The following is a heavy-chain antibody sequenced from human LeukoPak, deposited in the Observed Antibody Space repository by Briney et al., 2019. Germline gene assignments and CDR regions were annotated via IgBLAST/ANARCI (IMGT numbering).Heavy chain of an antibody. CDR2: INPNSGGT. Sequence: GASVKVSCKASGYTFTGHYMHWVRQAPRQGLEWMGWINPNSGGTNYAQKFQGRVTMTRDTSISTAYMELSRLRSDDTAVYYCAKDRARVGTMVDAFDMWGQGTMVTVSS. J-gene: IGHJ3*02. V-gene: IGHV1-2*02. CDR1: GYTFTGHY. CDR3: AKDRARVGTMVDAFDM. D-gene: IGHD1-1*01.